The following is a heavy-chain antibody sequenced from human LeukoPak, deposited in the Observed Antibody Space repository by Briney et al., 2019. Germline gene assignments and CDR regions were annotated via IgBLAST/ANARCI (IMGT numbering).Heavy chain of an antibody. CDR1: GFSVSSNY. D-gene: IGHD6-19*01. V-gene: IGHV3-53*01. CDR3: ATSSGADFDY. CDR2: IYSGGST. Sequence: PGGSLRLSCAASGFSVSSNYMSWVRQAPGKGLEWVSVIYSGGSTYYADSVKGRFTISRDNSKNTLYLQMNSLRAEDSAVYYCATSSGADFDYWGQGTLVTVSS. J-gene: IGHJ4*02.